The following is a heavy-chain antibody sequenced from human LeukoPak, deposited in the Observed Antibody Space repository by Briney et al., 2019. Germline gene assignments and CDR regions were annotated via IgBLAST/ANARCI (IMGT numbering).Heavy chain of an antibody. CDR2: INSDGSST. V-gene: IGHV3-74*01. CDR1: GFTFSSYW. Sequence: GGSLRLSCAASGFTFSSYWMHWVRQAPGKGLVWVSRINSDGSSTSYADSVKGRFTISRDNAKNTLYLQMTSLRAEDTAVYYCAREDFGYSSGWYGDFDYWGQGTLVTVSS. J-gene: IGHJ4*02. CDR3: AREDFGYSSGWYGDFDY. D-gene: IGHD6-19*01.